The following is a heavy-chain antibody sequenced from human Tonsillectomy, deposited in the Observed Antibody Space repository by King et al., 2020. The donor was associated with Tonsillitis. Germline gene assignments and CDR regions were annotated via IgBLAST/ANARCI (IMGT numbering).Heavy chain of an antibody. CDR3: ARGGWRGAYPSRNYYYGMDV. CDR2: INHSGST. J-gene: IGHJ6*02. CDR1: GGSFSGYY. Sequence: VQLQQWGAGLLKPSETLSLTCAVYGGSFSGYYWSWIRQPPGKGLEWIGEINHSGSTNYNPSLKSRVTISVDTSKKQFSLKLSSVTAADTAVYYCARGGWRGAYPSRNYYYGMDVWGQGTTVTVAS. D-gene: IGHD3-10*01. V-gene: IGHV4-34*01.